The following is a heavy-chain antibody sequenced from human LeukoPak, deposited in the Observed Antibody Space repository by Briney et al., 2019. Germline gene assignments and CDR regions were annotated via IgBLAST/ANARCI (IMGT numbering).Heavy chain of an antibody. CDR1: GFTFSSYS. D-gene: IGHD3-16*02. CDR3: ARDKNTYDYVWGSYRYTPFDY. CDR2: ISSSSSTI. V-gene: IGHV3-48*01. J-gene: IGHJ4*02. Sequence: GGSLRLSCAASGFTFSSYSMNWVRQAPGKGLEWVSYISSSSSTIYYADSVKGRFTISRDNAKNSLYLQMNSLRAEDTAVYYCARDKNTYDYVWGSYRYTPFDYWGQGTLVTVSS.